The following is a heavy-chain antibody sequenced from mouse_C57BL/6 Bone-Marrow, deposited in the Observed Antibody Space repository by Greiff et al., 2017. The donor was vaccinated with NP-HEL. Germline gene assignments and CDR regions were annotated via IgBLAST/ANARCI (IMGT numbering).Heavy chain of an antibody. Sequence: VQLQQSGPGLVQPSQSLSITCTVSGFSLTSYGVHWVRQSPGKGLEWLGVIWSGGSPDYNAAFISRLRISKDNSKSQVFFKMNSLQADDTAIYYCAREGDYYGSSYEGYAMDYWGQGTSVTVSS. CDR1: GFSLTSYG. CDR3: AREGDYYGSSYEGYAMDY. CDR2: IWSGGSP. J-gene: IGHJ4*01. D-gene: IGHD1-1*01. V-gene: IGHV2-2*01.